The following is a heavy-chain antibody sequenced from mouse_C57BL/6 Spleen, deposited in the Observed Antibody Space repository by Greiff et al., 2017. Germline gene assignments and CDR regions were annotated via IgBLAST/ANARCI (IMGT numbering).Heavy chain of an antibody. V-gene: IGHV1-82*01. Sequence: VQLQQSGPELVKPGASVKISCKASGYAFSSSWMNWVKQRPGKGLEWIGRIYPGDGDTNYNGKFKGKATLTADKSSSTAYMQLSSLTSEDSAVYFCARWRLGSTVVATNFDVWGTGTTVTVSS. CDR1: GYAFSSSW. CDR2: IYPGDGDT. D-gene: IGHD1-1*01. CDR3: ARWRLGSTVVATNFDV. J-gene: IGHJ1*03.